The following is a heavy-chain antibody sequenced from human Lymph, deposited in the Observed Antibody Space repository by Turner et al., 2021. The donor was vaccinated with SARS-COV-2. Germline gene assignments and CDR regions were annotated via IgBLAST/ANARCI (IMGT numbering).Heavy chain of an antibody. Sequence: EVQLVESGGGMVKPGGSLRLSCAASGFTFSTDSMNWVRQAPGKGLEWISSISSSSSYIYYADSVKGRFTISRDDAKNSLYLQMNSLRAEDTAVYYCARDIPTTADYFDYWGQGTLVTVSS. CDR1: GFTFSTDS. V-gene: IGHV3-21*01. J-gene: IGHJ4*02. CDR3: ARDIPTTADYFDY. D-gene: IGHD4-17*01. CDR2: ISSSSSYI.